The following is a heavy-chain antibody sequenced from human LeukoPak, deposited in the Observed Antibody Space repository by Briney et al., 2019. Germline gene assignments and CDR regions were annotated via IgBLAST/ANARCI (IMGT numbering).Heavy chain of an antibody. CDR2: INTDGTVT. J-gene: IGHJ4*02. V-gene: IGHV3-74*01. CDR3: ATKQWLAPPPDS. Sequence: GGSLRLSCAVSGFTFSKYWMLWLRHAPGKGLESVSRINTDGTVTTYADSVKGRFTVSRDNADNTMFLQMNSVRDEDTAVYYCATKQWLAPPPDSWGQGTPVTVSS. D-gene: IGHD6-19*01. CDR1: GFTFSKYW.